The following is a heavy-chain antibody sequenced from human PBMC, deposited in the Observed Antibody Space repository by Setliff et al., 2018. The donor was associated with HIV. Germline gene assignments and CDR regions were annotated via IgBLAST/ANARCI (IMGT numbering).Heavy chain of an antibody. Sequence: SETLSLTCTVSGGSISSYSWSWIRQPPGKGLEWIGYIYTSGGTNYNPSLKSRAAISVDTSKNQISLKLSSVTAADTAVYYCASLDGSESPYIYYYYMDVWGKGTAVTVSS. CDR2: IYTSGGT. CDR1: GGSISSYS. D-gene: IGHD3-10*01. V-gene: IGHV4-4*08. CDR3: ASLDGSESPYIYYYYMDV. J-gene: IGHJ6*03.